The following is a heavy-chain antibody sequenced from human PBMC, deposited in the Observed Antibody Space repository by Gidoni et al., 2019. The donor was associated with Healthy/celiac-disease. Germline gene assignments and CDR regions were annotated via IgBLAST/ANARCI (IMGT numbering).Heavy chain of an antibody. Sequence: QLQLQESGPGLVKPSETLSLTCTVSGGSISSSSYYWGWIRQPPGKGLEWIGSIYYSGSTYYNPSLKSRVTISVDTSKNQFSLKLSSVTAADTAVYYCARSPITMVRGVFDYWGQGTLVTVSS. J-gene: IGHJ4*02. V-gene: IGHV4-39*01. D-gene: IGHD3-10*01. CDR2: IYYSGST. CDR1: GGSISSSSYY. CDR3: ARSPITMVRGVFDY.